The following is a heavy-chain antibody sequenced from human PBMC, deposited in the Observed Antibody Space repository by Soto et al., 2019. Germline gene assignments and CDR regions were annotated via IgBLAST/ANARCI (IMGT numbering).Heavy chain of an antibody. V-gene: IGHV1-18*01. J-gene: IGHJ6*02. CDR2: ISPSSGST. D-gene: IGHD3-22*01. CDR3: ALYYYDSSGYPNLDYYYYYGMDV. Sequence: ASVKVSCKASGYTFTSYGISWVRQAPGQGLEWMGWISPSSGSTSYAQKFQGRVTMTRDTSTSTVYMELSSLRSEDTAVYYCALYYYDSSGYPNLDYYYYYGMDVWGQGTTVTVSS. CDR1: GYTFTSYG.